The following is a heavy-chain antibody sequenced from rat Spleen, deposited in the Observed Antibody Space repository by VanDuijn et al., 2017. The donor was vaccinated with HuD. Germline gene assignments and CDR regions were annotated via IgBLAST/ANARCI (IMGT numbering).Heavy chain of an antibody. Sequence: YSVNWVRQPPGKGLEWIGAMWRSGSTEYNSALKSRLSISRDTSKNHIFLKMNSLQSEDTATYHCARAPGNGYVMDAWGQGASVTVSS. CDR1: YS. J-gene: IGHJ4*01. CDR3: ARAPGNGYVMDA. V-gene: IGHV2-4*01. D-gene: IGHD5-1*01. CDR2: MWRSGST.